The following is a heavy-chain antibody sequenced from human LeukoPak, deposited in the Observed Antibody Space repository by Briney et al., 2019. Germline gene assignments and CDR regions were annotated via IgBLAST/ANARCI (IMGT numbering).Heavy chain of an antibody. D-gene: IGHD3-10*01. Sequence: GGSLRLSCTASGFTFGDYAMSWVRQAPGKGLEWVGFIRSKAYGGTTEYAASVKGRFTISRDDSKSIAYLQMNSLKTEDTAVYYCTGSRVRGYRTPRFDYWGQGTLVTVSS. CDR2: IRSKAYGGTT. CDR1: GFTFGDYA. J-gene: IGHJ4*02. CDR3: TGSRVRGYRTPRFDY. V-gene: IGHV3-49*04.